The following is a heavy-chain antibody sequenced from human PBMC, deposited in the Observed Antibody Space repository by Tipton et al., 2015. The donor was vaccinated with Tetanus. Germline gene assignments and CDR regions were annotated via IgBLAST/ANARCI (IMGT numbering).Heavy chain of an antibody. V-gene: IGHV4-38-2*01. CDR3: VRHGGLVGIYFHY. J-gene: IGHJ4*02. CDR1: GYSISSGYY. D-gene: IGHD3-16*01. Sequence: TLSLTCAVSGYSISSGYYWGWIRQPPGKGLEWIATFYYGGITYYSPSLSGRVTVSVDSSRNQFSLKLNSLTAADTAVYHCVRHGGLVGIYFHYWGQGTLVTVSS. CDR2: FYYGGIT.